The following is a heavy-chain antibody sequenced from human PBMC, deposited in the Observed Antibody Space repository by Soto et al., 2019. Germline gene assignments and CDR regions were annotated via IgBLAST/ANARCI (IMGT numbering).Heavy chain of an antibody. CDR3: TTVGAARPYYYDLDV. CDR1: GFTFSGSS. Sequence: GGSLRLSCAASGFTFSGSSMHWVRQASGKGLEWVGRIRSKANSYATAYAASVKGRLTISRDDSKNTAYLQTNSHKTEDTAVYYCTTVGAARPYYYDLDVWGKGTTVTVSS. J-gene: IGHJ6*03. D-gene: IGHD6-6*01. V-gene: IGHV3-73*01. CDR2: IRSKANSYAT.